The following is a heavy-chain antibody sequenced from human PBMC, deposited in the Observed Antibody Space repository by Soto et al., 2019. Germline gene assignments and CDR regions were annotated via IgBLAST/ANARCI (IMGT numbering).Heavy chain of an antibody. D-gene: IGHD1-1*01. CDR2: INPNSGGT. V-gene: IGHV1-2*04. CDR3: ARETTTTTFDY. Sequence: ASVKVSCKASGYTFTGYYMHWVRQAPGQGLEWMGGINPNSGGTNYAQKFQGWVTMTRDTSISTAYMELSRLRSDDTAVYYCARETTTTTFDYWGQGTLVTVSS. CDR1: GYTFTGYY. J-gene: IGHJ4*02.